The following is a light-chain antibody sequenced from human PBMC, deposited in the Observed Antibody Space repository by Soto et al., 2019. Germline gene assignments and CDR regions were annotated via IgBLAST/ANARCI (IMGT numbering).Light chain of an antibody. CDR1: SSDVGGYNY. J-gene: IGLJ1*01. CDR3: CSYAGSSPNYV. V-gene: IGLV2-11*01. Sequence: QSALTQPRSVSGSPGQSVTLSCTGTSSDVGGYNYVSWYQQHPGKAPKLMIYDVSKRPSGVPDRFSGSKSGNTASLTISGLQAEDEADYYCCSYAGSSPNYVFGTGTKVTVL. CDR2: DVS.